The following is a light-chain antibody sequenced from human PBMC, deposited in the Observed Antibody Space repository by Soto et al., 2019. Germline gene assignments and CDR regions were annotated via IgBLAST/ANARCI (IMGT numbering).Light chain of an antibody. CDR2: SAS. CDR1: QGISSH. CDR3: QQYFSYPLT. Sequence: AIRMTQSPSSFSASTGDRVTITCRASQGISSHLAWYQVKPGKAPRLLIYSASYLESGVPSRFSGSGSGTXXXXTXXXLXSXDFAVYYCQQYFSYPLTFGGGTKVEIK. V-gene: IGKV1-8*01. J-gene: IGKJ4*01.